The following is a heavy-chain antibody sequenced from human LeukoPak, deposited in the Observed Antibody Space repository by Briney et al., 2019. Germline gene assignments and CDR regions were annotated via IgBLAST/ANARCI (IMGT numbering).Heavy chain of an antibody. Sequence: GGSLRLSCAASGFTFSSYWMHWVRQAPGKGLVWVSRISSDGSSTSYAASVEGRFTISRDNAKNTLYLQMNSLRAEDTAIYYCAGTLSGSYYVGDYWGQGTLVTVSS. CDR1: GFTFSSYW. D-gene: IGHD1-26*01. V-gene: IGHV3-74*01. CDR2: ISSDGSST. CDR3: AGTLSGSYYVGDY. J-gene: IGHJ4*02.